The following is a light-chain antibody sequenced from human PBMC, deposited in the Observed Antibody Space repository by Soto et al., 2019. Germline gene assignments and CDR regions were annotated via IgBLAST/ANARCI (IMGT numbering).Light chain of an antibody. CDR1: QSIGTY. V-gene: IGKV1-39*01. CDR3: QQTYSMPRGFT. CDR2: AAS. J-gene: IGKJ3*01. Sequence: DIQMTQSPSSLSASVGDRVTITCRASQSIGTYLNWYQWKPGKAPKVLIYAASSLQSGVPSRFSGSGSGTDFTLTISSPQPEDFATYFCQQTYSMPRGFTFGPGTKVDIK.